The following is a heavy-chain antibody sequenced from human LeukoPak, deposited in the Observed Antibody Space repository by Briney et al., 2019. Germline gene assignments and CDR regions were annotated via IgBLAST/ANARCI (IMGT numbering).Heavy chain of an antibody. CDR3: ARNRQWLLADY. D-gene: IGHD3-22*01. CDR1: GFTFSSYW. CDR2: TKQDETEK. Sequence: GRSLRLSCAASGFTFSSYWMSWVRQAPGKGLEWVANTKQDETEKHYADSVKGRFTISRDNAQNSLYLQMNSLRAEDTAVYFCARNRQWLLADYWGQGIVVTVSS. V-gene: IGHV3-7*04. J-gene: IGHJ4*02.